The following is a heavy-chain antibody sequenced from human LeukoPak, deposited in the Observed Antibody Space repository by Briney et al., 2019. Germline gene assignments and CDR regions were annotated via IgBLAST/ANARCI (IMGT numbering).Heavy chain of an antibody. CDR1: GFTFSSYE. CDR2: ISSSGSTI. V-gene: IGHV3-48*03. Sequence: GGSLRLSCAASGFTFSSYEMNWVRQAPGKGLEWVSYISSSGSTIYYADSVKGRFTISRDNAKNSLCLQMNSLRAEDTAVYYCARDSVIGDIVVVPAAPRYYYYGMDVWGKGTTVTVSS. J-gene: IGHJ6*04. D-gene: IGHD2-2*01. CDR3: ARDSVIGDIVVVPAAPRYYYYGMDV.